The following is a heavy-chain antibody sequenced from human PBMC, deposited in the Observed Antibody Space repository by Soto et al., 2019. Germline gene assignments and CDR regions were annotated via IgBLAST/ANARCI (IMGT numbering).Heavy chain of an antibody. CDR1: GFTFSSYG. V-gene: IGHV3-33*01. CDR3: TRGFDYFDY. Sequence: QVQLVESGGGVVQPGRSLRLSCAASGFTFSSYGMHWVRQAPGKGLEWVAVIWYDGSNKYYADSVKGRFTISRDNSKNTLYLQMNSLRAEDTAVYYCTRGFDYFDYWGQGTLVTVSS. J-gene: IGHJ4*02. CDR2: IWYDGSNK.